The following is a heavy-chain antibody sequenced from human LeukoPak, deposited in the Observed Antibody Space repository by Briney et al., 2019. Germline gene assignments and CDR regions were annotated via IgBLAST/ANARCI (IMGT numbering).Heavy chain of an antibody. CDR2: IIPIFGTA. Sequence: SVKVSCKASGYTFTGYGLSWVRQAPGQGLEWIGGIIPIFGTAHYAQKFQGRVTITPDEPTSTAYMELRSLRSEDTAVYYCARGIWIRRDGYNVSYNWFDPWGQGTLVTVSS. CDR1: GYTFTGYG. J-gene: IGHJ5*02. V-gene: IGHV1-69*13. D-gene: IGHD5-24*01. CDR3: ARGIWIRRDGYNVSYNWFDP.